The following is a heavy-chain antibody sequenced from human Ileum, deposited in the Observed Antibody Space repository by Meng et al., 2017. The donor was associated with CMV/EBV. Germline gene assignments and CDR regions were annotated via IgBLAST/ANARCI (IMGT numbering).Heavy chain of an antibody. CDR2: MNPDSGST. CDR1: GFTFTGYY. Sequence: ASVKVSCKSSGFTFTGYYMHWLRQAPGQGLEWMGSMNPDSGSTGYAQKFQGRVTMTRNTSISTAYMELSSLRSEDTGMYYCVRVVSVRWGQGTLVTVSS. CDR3: VRVVSVR. D-gene: IGHD5/OR15-5a*01. V-gene: IGHV1-8*02. J-gene: IGHJ4*02.